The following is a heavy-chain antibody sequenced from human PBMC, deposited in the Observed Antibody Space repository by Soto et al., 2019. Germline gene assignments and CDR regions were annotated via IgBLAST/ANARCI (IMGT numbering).Heavy chain of an antibody. CDR3: ARVGISSSDAFDI. CDR2: IYYTGNA. V-gene: IGHV4-31*03. J-gene: IGHJ3*02. Sequence: SETLSLTCTVSGGSISSGGYYWSWIRQHPEKGLEWIGYIYYTGNAYYNASLKSRVTISVDTSNNQFSLKLSSVTAADTAVYYCARVGISSSDAFDIWGQGTTVTVSS. CDR1: GGSISSGGYY. D-gene: IGHD6-6*01.